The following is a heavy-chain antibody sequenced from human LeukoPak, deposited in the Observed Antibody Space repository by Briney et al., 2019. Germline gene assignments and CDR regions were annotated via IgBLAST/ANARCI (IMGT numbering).Heavy chain of an antibody. CDR1: GFTVSSNY. D-gene: IGHD1-26*01. J-gene: IGHJ4*02. CDR3: ARDNPFSGSYSAFDY. V-gene: IGHV3-66*02. Sequence: GGSLRLSCAASGFTVSSNYMTWARQAPGKGLEGGSVIYSGGITYYADSVKGRFTISRDNSKNTLYLQMNSLRAEDTAVYYCARDNPFSGSYSAFDYWGQGTLVTVSS. CDR2: IYSGGIT.